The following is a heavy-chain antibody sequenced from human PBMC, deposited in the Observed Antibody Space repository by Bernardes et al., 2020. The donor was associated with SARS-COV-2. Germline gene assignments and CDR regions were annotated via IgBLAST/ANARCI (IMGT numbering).Heavy chain of an antibody. V-gene: IGHV1-69*13. J-gene: IGHJ4*02. Sequence: SVKVSCMASGGTFSSYAISWVRQAPGQGLEWMGGIIPIFGTANYAQKFQGRVTITADESTSTAYMELSSLRSEDTAVYYCARTFGRDGYKYFDYWGQGTLVTVPS. D-gene: IGHD5-12*01. CDR2: IIPIFGTA. CDR1: GGTFSSYA. CDR3: ARTFGRDGYKYFDY.